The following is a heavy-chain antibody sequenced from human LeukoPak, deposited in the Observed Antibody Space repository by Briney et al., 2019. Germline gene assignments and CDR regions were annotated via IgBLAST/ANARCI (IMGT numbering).Heavy chain of an antibody. J-gene: IGHJ4*02. CDR1: GFTVSSNY. Sequence: GGSLRLXCAASGFTVSSNYMSWVRQAPGKGLEWVSVIYSGGSTYYADSVKGRFTISRDNSKNTLYLQMNSLRAEDTAVYYCAREQQLAPYFDYWGQGTLVTVSS. CDR2: IYSGGST. D-gene: IGHD6-13*01. CDR3: AREQQLAPYFDY. V-gene: IGHV3-53*01.